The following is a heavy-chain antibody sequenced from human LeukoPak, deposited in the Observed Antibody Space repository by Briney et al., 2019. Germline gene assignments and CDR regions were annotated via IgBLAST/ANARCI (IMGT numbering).Heavy chain of an antibody. J-gene: IGHJ6*03. D-gene: IGHD5-12*01. V-gene: IGHV1-2*02. Sequence: VASVKVSCKASGYTFTGYYMHWVRQAPGQGLEWMGWINPNSGGTNYAQKFQGRVTMTRDTSISTAYMELSRLRSDDTAVYYCARGLLFGWLRSSFQNYYMDVWGKGTTVTISS. CDR2: INPNSGGT. CDR1: GYTFTGYY. CDR3: ARGLLFGWLRSSFQNYYMDV.